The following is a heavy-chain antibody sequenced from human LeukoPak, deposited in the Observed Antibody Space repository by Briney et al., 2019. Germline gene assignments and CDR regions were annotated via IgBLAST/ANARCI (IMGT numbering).Heavy chain of an antibody. CDR3: ARGYSSSYNFDY. CDR2: ISATGGTI. D-gene: IGHD6-6*01. J-gene: IGHJ4*02. Sequence: GGSLRLSCAASGFTFSSNGMNWVRQAPGKGLEWVSYISATGGTIYYADSVKGRFTISRDNAKNSLYLQMNSLRAEDTAVYYCARGYSSSYNFDYWGQGTLVTVSS. CDR1: GFTFSSNG. V-gene: IGHV3-48*01.